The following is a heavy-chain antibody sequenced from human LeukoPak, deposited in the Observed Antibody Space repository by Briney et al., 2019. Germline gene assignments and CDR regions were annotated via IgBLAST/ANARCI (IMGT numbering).Heavy chain of an antibody. J-gene: IGHJ4*02. Sequence: GGSLRLSCAASGFTFSSYAMSWVRQAPGKGLEWVAVISKDGSDKYYPGSVRGRFTISRDNSKNTIYLQMDSLRAEDTAIYYCARDYWWNYDYWGQGTLVTVSS. D-gene: IGHD1-7*01. V-gene: IGHV3-30-3*01. CDR3: ARDYWWNYDY. CDR2: ISKDGSDK. CDR1: GFTFSSYA.